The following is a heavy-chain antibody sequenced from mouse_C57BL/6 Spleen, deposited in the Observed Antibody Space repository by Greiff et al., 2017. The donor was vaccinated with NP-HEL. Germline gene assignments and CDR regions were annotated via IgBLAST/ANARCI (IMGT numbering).Heavy chain of an antibody. V-gene: IGHV5-17*01. CDR2: ISSGSSTI. D-gene: IGHD1-1*01. CDR1: GFTFSDYG. CDR3: AREAVGSSPFDY. Sequence: EVHLVESGGGLVKPGGSLKLSCAASGFTFSDYGMHWVRQAPKKGLEWVAYISSGSSTIYYADTVKGRFTISRDNAKNTLFLQMTSLRSEDTAMYYCAREAVGSSPFDYWGQGTTLTVSS. J-gene: IGHJ2*01.